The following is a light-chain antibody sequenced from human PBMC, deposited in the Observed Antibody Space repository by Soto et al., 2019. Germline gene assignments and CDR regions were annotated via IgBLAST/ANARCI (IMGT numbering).Light chain of an antibody. J-gene: IGLJ2*01. Sequence: QSALTQPASVSGSPGQSITISCTGTSSDVGGYNYVSWYQQHPGKAPKLMIFDVSYRPSGVSNRFSGSKSGNTASPTISGLQAEDEADYYCSSYTSSSTVVFGGGTKLTVL. V-gene: IGLV2-14*03. CDR2: DVS. CDR1: SSDVGGYNY. CDR3: SSYTSSSTVV.